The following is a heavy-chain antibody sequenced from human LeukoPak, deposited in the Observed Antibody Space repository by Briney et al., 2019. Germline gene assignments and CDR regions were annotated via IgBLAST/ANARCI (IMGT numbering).Heavy chain of an antibody. CDR3: ARDGPTAGNDFDY. Sequence: PGGSLRLSCAASGFTFSSYSMSWVRQAPGKGLEWVSYIGSSTSTIYYADSVKGRFTISRDNAKNSLYLQMNSLRDEDTAVYYCARDGPTAGNDFDYWGRGTLATVSS. D-gene: IGHD6-13*01. V-gene: IGHV3-48*02. CDR2: IGSSTSTI. J-gene: IGHJ4*02. CDR1: GFTFSSYS.